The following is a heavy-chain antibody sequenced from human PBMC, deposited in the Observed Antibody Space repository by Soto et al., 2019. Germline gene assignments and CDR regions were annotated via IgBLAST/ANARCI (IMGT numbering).Heavy chain of an antibody. V-gene: IGHV1-2*02. CDR3: ARESSGITLYGMDV. D-gene: IGHD1-7*01. CDR2: INPNSGNT. CDR1: GYTFTGQY. Sequence: ASVKVSCKASGYTFTGQYMHWVRQAPGQGLEWMGWINPNSGNTNYAQKFQGRVTMTRDTSIGTAYMELSSLRSNDTAIYYCARESSGITLYGMDVWGQGTKVTVS. J-gene: IGHJ6*01.